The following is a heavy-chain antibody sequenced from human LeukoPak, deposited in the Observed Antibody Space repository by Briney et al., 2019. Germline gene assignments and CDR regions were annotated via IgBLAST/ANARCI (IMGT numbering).Heavy chain of an antibody. J-gene: IGHJ4*02. CDR1: GFTFSSYS. CDR2: ISSSSSYI. V-gene: IGHV3-21*01. Sequence: PGGSLRLSCAAPGFTFSSYSMNWVRQAPGKGLEWVSSISSSSSYIYYADSVKGRFTISRDNAKNSLYLQMNSLRAEDTAVYYCARGSVEWELLTPNFDYWGQGTLVTVSS. D-gene: IGHD1-26*01. CDR3: ARGSVEWELLTPNFDY.